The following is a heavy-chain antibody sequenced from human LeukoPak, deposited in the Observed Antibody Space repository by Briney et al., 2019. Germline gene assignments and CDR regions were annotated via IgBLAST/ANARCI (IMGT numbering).Heavy chain of an antibody. D-gene: IGHD6-13*01. CDR1: GFTFSSYA. CDR3: AKGSSSSRPYYFDY. J-gene: IGHJ4*02. V-gene: IGHV3-23*01. Sequence: SGGSLRLSCAASGFTFSSYAMSWVRQAPGKGLEWVSAISGSGGSAYYADSVKGRFTISRDNSKNTLYLQMNSLRAEDTAVYYCAKGSSSSRPYYFDYWGQGTLVTVSS. CDR2: ISGSGGSA.